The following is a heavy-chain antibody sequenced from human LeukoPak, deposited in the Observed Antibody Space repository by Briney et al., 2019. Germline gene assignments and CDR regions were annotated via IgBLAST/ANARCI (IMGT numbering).Heavy chain of an antibody. CDR2: IKRDGGET. CDR3: AGVDAAMPDAFDI. Sequence: GGSLRLSCAASGFTFSSYGMSWVRQAPGKGLEWVATIKRDGGETYYVDSVKGRFTISRDNAKKSLYLQMNSLRAEDTAVYYCAGVDAAMPDAFDIWGQGTTVTVSS. D-gene: IGHD5-18*01. J-gene: IGHJ3*02. CDR1: GFTFSSYG. V-gene: IGHV3-7*04.